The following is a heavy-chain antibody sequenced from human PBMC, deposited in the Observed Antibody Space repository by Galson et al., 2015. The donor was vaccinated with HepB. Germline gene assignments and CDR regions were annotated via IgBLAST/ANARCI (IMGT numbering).Heavy chain of an antibody. Sequence: SVKVSCKASGGTFSSYTISWVRQAPGQGLEWMGRIIPILGIANYAQKFQGRVTITADKSTSTAYMELSSLRSEDTAVYYCARAEGLLGGGMDVWGQGTTVTVSS. D-gene: IGHD2-15*01. J-gene: IGHJ6*02. CDR3: ARAEGLLGGGMDV. V-gene: IGHV1-69*02. CDR1: GGTFSSYT. CDR2: IIPILGIA.